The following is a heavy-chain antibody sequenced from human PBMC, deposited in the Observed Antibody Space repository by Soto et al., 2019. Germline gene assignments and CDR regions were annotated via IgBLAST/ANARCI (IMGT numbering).Heavy chain of an antibody. Sequence: QVQLQESGPGLVKPSGTLSLTCAVSGGSIISSNWWSWVRQPPGKGLEWIGEIYHSGNTNYNPSLRGRVTISIDKSKYQSSLKLSSVTAADTAVYFCARLYCSTTSCSDVWFDPWGQGTLVTVSS. CDR3: ARLYCSTTSCSDVWFDP. CDR1: GGSIISSNW. D-gene: IGHD2-2*01. J-gene: IGHJ5*02. V-gene: IGHV4-4*02. CDR2: IYHSGNT.